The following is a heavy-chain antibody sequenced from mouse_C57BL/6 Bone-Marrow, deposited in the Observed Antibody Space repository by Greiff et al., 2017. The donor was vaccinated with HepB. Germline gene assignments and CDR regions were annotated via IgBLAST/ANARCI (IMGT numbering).Heavy chain of an antibody. CDR2: IYPSDSET. D-gene: IGHD1-1*01. J-gene: IGHJ1*03. CDR1: GYTFTSYW. Sequence: QVQLQQPGAELVRPGSSVKLSCKASGYTFTSYWMDWVKQRPGQGLEWIGNIYPSDSETHYNQKFKDKATLTVDKSSSTAYMQLSSLTYEDSAVYYCAKVFITTVDWYFDVWGTGTTVTVSS. CDR3: AKVFITTVDWYFDV. V-gene: IGHV1-61*01.